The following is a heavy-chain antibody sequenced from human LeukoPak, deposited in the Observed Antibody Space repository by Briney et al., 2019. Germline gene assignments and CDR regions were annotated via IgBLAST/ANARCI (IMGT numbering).Heavy chain of an antibody. CDR2: VDPEDGET. J-gene: IGHJ4*02. CDR3: ETPESGYPRRCLTC. Sequence: VASVKISCKVSGYTFTDYYMHWVQQAPGKGVEWMGLVDPEDGETIYAEKFQGRVTITADTYTDKAYMEMRRQRYKDTAVYDCETPESGYPRRCLTCWGQGTLVTVSS. D-gene: IGHD3-22*01. CDR1: GYTFTDYY. V-gene: IGHV1-69-2*01.